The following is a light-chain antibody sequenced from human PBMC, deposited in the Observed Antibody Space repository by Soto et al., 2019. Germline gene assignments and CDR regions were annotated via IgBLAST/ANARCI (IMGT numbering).Light chain of an antibody. V-gene: IGKV3-15*01. CDR3: QQYNNWPLFT. CDR1: QSVSSN. CDR2: GAS. Sequence: EIVMTQSPATLSVSPGERATLSCRASQSVSSNLAWYQQKPGQAPRLLIYGASTRATDIPGRCSGSGSGTEFTLTISSLQSEDFAVYYCQQYNNWPLFTFGPGTKVDIK. J-gene: IGKJ3*01.